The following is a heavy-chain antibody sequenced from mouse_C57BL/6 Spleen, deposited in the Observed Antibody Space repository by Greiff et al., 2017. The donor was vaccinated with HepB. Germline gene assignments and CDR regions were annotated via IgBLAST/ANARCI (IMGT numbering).Heavy chain of an antibody. CDR1: GFNIKDDY. Sequence: EVKLVESGAELVRPGASVKLSCTASGFNIKDDYMHWVKQRPEQGLEWIGWIDPENGDTEYASKFQGKATITADTSSNTAYLQLSSLTSEDTAVYYCTTGRLLLFAYWGQGTLVTVSA. V-gene: IGHV14-4*01. J-gene: IGHJ3*01. CDR2: IDPENGDT. D-gene: IGHD2-3*01. CDR3: TTGRLLLFAY.